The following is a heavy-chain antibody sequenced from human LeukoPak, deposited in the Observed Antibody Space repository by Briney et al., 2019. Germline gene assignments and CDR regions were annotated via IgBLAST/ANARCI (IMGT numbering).Heavy chain of an antibody. Sequence: GGSLRLSFAAPELTLTSSWMGWGRQAPGKGLEWVANIKQDGSEKYYVDSVKGRFTISRDNAKNSLYLQMNSLRAEDTAVYYCARSEGRYQLLWGYCSGGSCYSYYFDYWSQGTLVTVSS. D-gene: IGHD2-15*01. V-gene: IGHV3-7*01. CDR3: ARSEGRYQLLWGYCSGGSCYSYYFDY. J-gene: IGHJ4*02. CDR1: ELTLTSSW. CDR2: IKQDGSEK.